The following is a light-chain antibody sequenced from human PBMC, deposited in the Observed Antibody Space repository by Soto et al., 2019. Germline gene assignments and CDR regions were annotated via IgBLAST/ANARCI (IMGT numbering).Light chain of an antibody. CDR1: SSDVGGYNY. V-gene: IGLV2-11*01. J-gene: IGLJ1*01. CDR2: DVS. CDR3: CSYAGSY. Sequence: QSVLTQPRSVSGSXGXSVTXXXXXXSSDVGGYNYASWYQQHPGKAPKLMIYDVSKRPSGVPDRFSGSKSGNTASLTISGLQAEDEADYYCCSYAGSYFGTGTKLTVL.